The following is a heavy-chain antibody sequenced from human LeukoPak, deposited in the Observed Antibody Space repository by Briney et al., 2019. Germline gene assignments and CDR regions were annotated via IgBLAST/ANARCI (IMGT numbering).Heavy chain of an antibody. J-gene: IGHJ4*02. V-gene: IGHV3-21*01. CDR2: ISSSSSYI. Sequence: PGGSLRLSCAASGFTFSSYSMNRVRQAPGKGLEWVSSISSSSSYIYYADSVKGRSTISRDNAKNSLYLQMNSLRAEDTAVYYCARKPLSYSDYEVDYWGQGTLVTVSS. D-gene: IGHD4-11*01. CDR3: ARKPLSYSDYEVDY. CDR1: GFTFSSYS.